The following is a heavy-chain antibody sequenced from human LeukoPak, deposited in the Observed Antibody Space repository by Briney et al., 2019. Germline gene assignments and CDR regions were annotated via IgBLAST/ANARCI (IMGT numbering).Heavy chain of an antibody. CDR1: GGSISSYY. J-gene: IGHJ4*02. V-gene: IGHV4-59*01. CDR3: ARDYGY. Sequence: PSETLSLTCTVSGGSISSYYWSWIRQPPGKEPEWIGYIYYSGSTNYNPSLKSRVTISVDTSKNQFSLKLSSVTAADTVVYYCARDYGYWGQGTLVTVSS. CDR2: IYYSGST. D-gene: IGHD4-17*01.